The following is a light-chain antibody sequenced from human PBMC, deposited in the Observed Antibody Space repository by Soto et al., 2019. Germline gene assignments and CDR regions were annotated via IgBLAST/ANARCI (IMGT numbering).Light chain of an antibody. Sequence: DTVLTQSPFSLPVTPGEPASISCRSSQSLLHSNGYKYLDWYLQKPGQSPQLLIYMSSTRDSGVSDKVSGSGSCTYFTLKISRVEAEDVGAYYWMQDLRTPYTFGQRTRLEIK. CDR3: MQDLRTPYT. V-gene: IGKV2-28*01. J-gene: IGKJ5*01. CDR2: MSS. CDR1: QSLLHSNGYKY.